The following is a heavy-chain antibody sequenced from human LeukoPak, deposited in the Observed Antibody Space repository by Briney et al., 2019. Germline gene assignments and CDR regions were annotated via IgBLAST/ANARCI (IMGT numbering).Heavy chain of an antibody. D-gene: IGHD3-22*01. J-gene: IGHJ4*02. V-gene: IGHV1-2*02. CDR3: ARGNKEYYDSSGYYIPMPYYFDN. Sequence: ASVKVSCKASGYTFTDYYMHWVRQAPGQGPEWMGWINPNPNTGGTKYAPTFQGRVTMTWDTSISTAYMELSSLRSDDTAVYYCARGNKEYYDSSGYYIPMPYYFDNWGQGTLVTVSS. CDR1: GYTFTDYY. CDR2: INPNPNTGGT.